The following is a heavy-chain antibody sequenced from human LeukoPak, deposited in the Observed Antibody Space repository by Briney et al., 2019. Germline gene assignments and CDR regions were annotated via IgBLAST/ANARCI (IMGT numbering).Heavy chain of an antibody. J-gene: IGHJ6*03. D-gene: IGHD3-10*01. Sequence: GSLRLSCAASGFTFSSYNMNWVRQAPGKGLEWIGSIYYSGSTYYNPSLKSRVAISVDTSKNQFSLKLSSVTAADTAVYYCATTYGSGSLNYYYYYMDVWGKGTTVTVSS. CDR3: ATTYGSGSLNYYYYYMDV. V-gene: IGHV4-39*07. CDR2: IYYSGST. CDR1: GFTFSSYN.